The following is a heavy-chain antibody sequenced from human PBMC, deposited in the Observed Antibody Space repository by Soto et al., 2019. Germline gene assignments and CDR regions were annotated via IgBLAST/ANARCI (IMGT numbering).Heavy chain of an antibody. D-gene: IGHD5-18*01. J-gene: IGHJ4*02. CDR1: GYTFTHYY. Sequence: QVQLVQSGAEVKKPGASVKVSCKASGYTFTHYYIHWVRQAPGQGLEWMGIIHPNGGSTTYAQKFRAGFTMTSDTSTSTVYMELSSLRSEASAVYYCATSVNSAMAFDYWGQGTLVTVSS. CDR2: IHPNGGST. CDR3: ATSVNSAMAFDY. V-gene: IGHV1-46*01.